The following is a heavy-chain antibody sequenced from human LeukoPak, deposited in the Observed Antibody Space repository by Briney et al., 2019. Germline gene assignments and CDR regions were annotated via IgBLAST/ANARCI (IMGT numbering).Heavy chain of an antibody. V-gene: IGHV3-21*01. D-gene: IGHD3-10*01. Sequence: GGSLRLSCAAPGFTFSSYSMNWVRQAPGKGLEWVSSISSSSSYIYYADSVKGRFTISRDNAKNSLYLQMNSLRAEDTAVYYCARDRITMVRGVTRFWGQGTLVTVSS. J-gene: IGHJ4*02. CDR2: ISSSSSYI. CDR3: ARDRITMVRGVTRF. CDR1: GFTFSSYS.